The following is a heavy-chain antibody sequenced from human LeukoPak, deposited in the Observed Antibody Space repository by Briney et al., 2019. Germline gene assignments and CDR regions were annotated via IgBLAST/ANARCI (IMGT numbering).Heavy chain of an antibody. Sequence: ASVKVSCKASGYTFTGYYMHWVRQAPGQGLEWMGRINPNSGGTNYAQKFQGRVTMTRDTSISTAYMELSRLRSDDTAVYYCAREIRGGSSSSVVGYYFDYWGQGTLVTVSS. CDR1: GYTFTGYY. J-gene: IGHJ4*02. CDR2: INPNSGGT. D-gene: IGHD6-6*01. V-gene: IGHV1-2*06. CDR3: AREIRGGSSSSVVGYYFDY.